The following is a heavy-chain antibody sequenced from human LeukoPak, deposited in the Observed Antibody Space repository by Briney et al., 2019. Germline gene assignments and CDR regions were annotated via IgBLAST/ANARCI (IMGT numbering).Heavy chain of an antibody. CDR2: IYYSGST. D-gene: IGHD6-19*01. CDR1: GGSISSYY. J-gene: IGHJ3*02. V-gene: IGHV4-59*01. CDR3: ARDQGGAVAGTAFDI. Sequence: SETLSLTCTVSGGSISSYYWSWVRQPPGKGLEWIGYIYYSGSTNYNPSLKGRVTISVDTSKNQFSLKLSSVTAADTAVYYCARDQGGAVAGTAFDIWGQGTMVAVSS.